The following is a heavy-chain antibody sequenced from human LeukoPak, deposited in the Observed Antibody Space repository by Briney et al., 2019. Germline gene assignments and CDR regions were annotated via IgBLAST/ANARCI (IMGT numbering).Heavy chain of an antibody. CDR2: INHSGST. J-gene: IGHJ4*02. V-gene: IGHV4-34*01. CDR3: ARGGGWYLGSLDY. CDR1: GGSFSGYY. D-gene: IGHD6-19*01. Sequence: PSETLSLTCAVYGGSFSGYYWSWIRQPPGKGLEWIGEINHSGSTNYNLSLKSRVTISVDTSKNQFSLKLSSVTAADTAVYYCARGGGWYLGSLDYWGQGTLVTVSS.